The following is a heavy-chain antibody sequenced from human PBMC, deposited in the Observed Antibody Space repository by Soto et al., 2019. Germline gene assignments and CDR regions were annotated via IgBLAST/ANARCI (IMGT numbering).Heavy chain of an antibody. Sequence: SLKISWKGSGCSFASYGGSWVRQIPRKGLECMGRIDPSYSYTNYSPSFQGHVTISADKSISTAYLQWSSLKASDTAMYYCARIPFRTVGATNYYYYGMDVWGQGTTVTVSS. J-gene: IGHJ6*02. V-gene: IGHV5-10-1*01. CDR3: ARIPFRTVGATNYYYYGMDV. CDR2: IDPSYSYT. D-gene: IGHD1-26*01. CDR1: GCSFASYG.